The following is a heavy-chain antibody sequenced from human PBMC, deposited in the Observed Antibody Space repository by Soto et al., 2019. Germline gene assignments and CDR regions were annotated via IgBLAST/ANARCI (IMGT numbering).Heavy chain of an antibody. CDR3: ARGIEFLDTYQLPQHNYYYYGMDV. J-gene: IGHJ6*02. CDR1: GGTFSSYT. V-gene: IGHV1-69*02. D-gene: IGHD2-2*01. CDR2: IIPILGIA. Sequence: QVQLVQSGAEVKKPGSSVKVSCKASGGTFSSYTISWVRQAPGQGLEWMGRIIPILGIANYAQKFQGRVTITADKSTSTDYMELSSLRSEDTAVYYCARGIEFLDTYQLPQHNYYYYGMDVWGQGTTVTVSS.